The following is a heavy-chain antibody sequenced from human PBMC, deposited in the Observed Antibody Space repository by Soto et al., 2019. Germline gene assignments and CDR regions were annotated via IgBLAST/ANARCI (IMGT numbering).Heavy chain of an antibody. D-gene: IGHD1-1*01. CDR3: AIALNDDGAFDI. J-gene: IGHJ3*02. CDR2: IYYSGST. V-gene: IGHV4-31*03. Sequence: QVQLQESGPGLVKPSQTLSLTCTVSGGSISSGGYYWSWIRQHPGKGLEWIGYIYYSGSTYYNPSLKSRVIIAVDTSKNQFALKLSSVTAADTAVYYCAIALNDDGAFDIWGQGTMVTVSS. CDR1: GGSISSGGYY.